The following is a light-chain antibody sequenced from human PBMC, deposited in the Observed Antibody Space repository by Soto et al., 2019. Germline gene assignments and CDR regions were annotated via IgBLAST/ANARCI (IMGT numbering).Light chain of an antibody. J-gene: IGKJ2*01. CDR1: QSVTNNY. CDR2: GSS. Sequence: EVVLTQSPGTLSLSPGERATLSCRASQSVTNNYFAWYQQKPGQAPRLLIFGSSDRATGIPDRFSGSGSGTDCTLTISRLEPEDFAVYCCQQYGSSPPYTFGQGTKLEIK. CDR3: QQYGSSPPYT. V-gene: IGKV3-20*01.